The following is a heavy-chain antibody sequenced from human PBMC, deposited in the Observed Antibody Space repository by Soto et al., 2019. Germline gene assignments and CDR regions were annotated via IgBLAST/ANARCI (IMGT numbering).Heavy chain of an antibody. J-gene: IGHJ4*02. CDR2: ISWNSGNL. CDR1: GFTFDDYA. CDR3: AKGASTTVFAFNDY. D-gene: IGHD4-17*01. Sequence: VQLVESGGGLVQPGRSLRLSCAASGFTFDDYAMHWVRQPPGKGLEWVSSISWNSGNLGYADSVKGRFTISRDNAKYSLYLQMNSLRGEDTALYYCAKGASTTVFAFNDYWGQGTLVTVSS. V-gene: IGHV3-9*01.